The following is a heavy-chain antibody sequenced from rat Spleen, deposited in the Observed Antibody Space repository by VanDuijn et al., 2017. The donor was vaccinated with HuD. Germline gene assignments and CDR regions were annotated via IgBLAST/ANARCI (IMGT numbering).Heavy chain of an antibody. CDR1: GFSLTKHS. Sequence: QVQLKESGPGLAQPSETLSLTCTVSGFSLTKHSVSWVRQPSGKGLEWMGIIWTGGGTDYNSALKSRLSISRDTSKSQVFLKMNSLQTEDTAMYFCARSYPGVMDAWGQGASVTVSS. CDR2: IWTGGGT. V-gene: IGHV2-16*01. D-gene: IGHD1-4*01. J-gene: IGHJ4*01. CDR3: ARSYPGVMDA.